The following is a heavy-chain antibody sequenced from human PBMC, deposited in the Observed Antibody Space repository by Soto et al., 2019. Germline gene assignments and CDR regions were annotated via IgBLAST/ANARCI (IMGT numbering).Heavy chain of an antibody. V-gene: IGHV4-31*03. D-gene: IGHD4-17*01. CDR2: IYYSGST. Sequence: SQTLSLTCTVSGGSISSGGYYWSWIRQHPGKGLEWIGHIYYSGSTYYNPSLKSRVTISVDTSKNQFSLKLSSVTAADTAVYYCARDRDGDLYYFDYWGQGTLVTVSS. CDR1: GGSISSGGYY. CDR3: ARDRDGDLYYFDY. J-gene: IGHJ4*02.